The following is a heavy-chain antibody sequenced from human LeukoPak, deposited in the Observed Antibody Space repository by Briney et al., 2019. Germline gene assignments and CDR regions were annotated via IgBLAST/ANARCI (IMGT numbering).Heavy chain of an antibody. J-gene: IGHJ3*02. Sequence: GASVKVSCKVSGYTLTELSMHWVRQAPGKGLEWMGGFDPEDGETIYAQKFQGRVTMTEDTSTDTAYMELSSLRSEDTAVYYCATKLETTATPYDAFDIWGQGTMVTVSS. CDR1: GYTLTELS. CDR2: FDPEDGET. D-gene: IGHD4-17*01. V-gene: IGHV1-24*01. CDR3: ATKLETTATPYDAFDI.